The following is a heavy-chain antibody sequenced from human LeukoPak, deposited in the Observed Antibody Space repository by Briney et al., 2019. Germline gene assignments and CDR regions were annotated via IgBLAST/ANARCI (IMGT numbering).Heavy chain of an antibody. CDR2: TSPDGNEK. Sequence: PGGSLRLSCAATGFTFSIYAMHWVRQAPGKGLEWVAVTSPDGNEKYYADSVKGRFTISRDNSKNTVFLQMNSLSTEDTAVYSCFTGSAYYYDSWGQGTLVTVSS. J-gene: IGHJ5*01. V-gene: IGHV3-30*01. D-gene: IGHD3-22*01. CDR3: FTGSAYYYDS. CDR1: GFTFSIYA.